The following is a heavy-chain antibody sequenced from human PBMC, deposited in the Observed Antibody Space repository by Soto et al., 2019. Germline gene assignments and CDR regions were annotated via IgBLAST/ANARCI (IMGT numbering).Heavy chain of an antibody. V-gene: IGHV1-58*01. CDR2: IVVGSGNT. Sequence: SVKVSCKASGFTFSSSAVQWVRQTRGQCLEWIGWIVVGSGNTNYAQKFQERVTITRDMSTSTAYMDLRGLTSKDTAVYYCAAEKGVGQSTVPPHGSDYWGQGSQVTVSS. D-gene: IGHD4-17*01. J-gene: IGHJ4*02. CDR3: AAEKGVGQSTVPPHGSDY. CDR1: GFTFSSSA.